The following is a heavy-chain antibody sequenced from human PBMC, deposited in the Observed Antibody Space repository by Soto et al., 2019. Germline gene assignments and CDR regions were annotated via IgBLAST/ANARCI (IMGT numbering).Heavy chain of an antibody. V-gene: IGHV4-59*08. Sequence: PSETLSLTCTVSSDSISNYYCSWFRQPPGKGLEWIGYMHYNGYTSFNPSLRSRVTISVDTSKNQFSLKLTSVTVADTALYYCARQVVDGTVTSTGSFDYWGQGTLVTVSS. CDR1: SDSISNYY. CDR3: ARQVVDGTVTSTGSFDY. CDR2: MHYNGYT. D-gene: IGHD3-10*01. J-gene: IGHJ4*02.